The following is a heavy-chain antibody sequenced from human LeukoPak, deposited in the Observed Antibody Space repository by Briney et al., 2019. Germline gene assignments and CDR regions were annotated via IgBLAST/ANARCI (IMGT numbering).Heavy chain of an antibody. CDR2: ISSSGSTI. CDR1: GFTFSDYY. V-gene: IGHV3-11*04. Sequence: PGGSLRLSCAASGFTFSDYYMSWIRQAPGKGLEWVSYISSSGSTIYHADSVKGRFTISRDNAKNSLYLQMNSLRAEDTAVYYCARDQYSSSPRGYYYYYMDVWGKGTTVTVSS. CDR3: ARDQYSSSPRGYYYYYMDV. J-gene: IGHJ6*03. D-gene: IGHD6-6*01.